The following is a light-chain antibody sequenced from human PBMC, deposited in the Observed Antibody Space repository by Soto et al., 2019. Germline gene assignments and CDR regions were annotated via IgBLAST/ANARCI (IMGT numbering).Light chain of an antibody. CDR1: SSDVGGYKY. J-gene: IGLJ1*01. Sequence: QSVLTQPPSASGSPGQSVTISCTGTSSDVGGYKYVSWYQQHPGKVPKLMIYEVSKRPSGVPDRFSGSKSGNTASLTVSGLQAEDEADYYCSSYAGSNIDYVFGTGTNLTVL. V-gene: IGLV2-8*01. CDR3: SSYAGSNIDYV. CDR2: EVS.